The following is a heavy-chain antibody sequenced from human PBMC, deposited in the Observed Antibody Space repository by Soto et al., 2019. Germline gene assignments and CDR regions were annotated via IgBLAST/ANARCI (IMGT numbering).Heavy chain of an antibody. D-gene: IGHD6-6*01. Sequence: PSETLSLTCTVSGGSISSGGYYWSWIRQHPGKGLEWIGYIYYSGSTYYNPSLKSRVTISVDTSKNQFSLKLSSVTAADTAVYYCARASSFAQRFDYWGQGTLVTVSS. CDR1: GGSISSGGYY. CDR3: ARASSFAQRFDY. CDR2: IYYSGST. V-gene: IGHV4-31*03. J-gene: IGHJ4*02.